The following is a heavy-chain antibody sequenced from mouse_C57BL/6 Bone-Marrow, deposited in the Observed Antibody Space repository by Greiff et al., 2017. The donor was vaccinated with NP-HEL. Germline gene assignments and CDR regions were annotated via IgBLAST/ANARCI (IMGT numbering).Heavy chain of an antibody. CDR3: ARRATAQATAY. V-gene: IGHV1-61*01. CDR2: IYPSDSAT. Sequence: QVQLQQPGAELVRPGSSVKLSCKASGYTFTSYWMDWVKQRPGQGLEWIGNIYPSDSATHYNQKFKDKATLTVDKSSSTAYMRLSSLTSEDSAVYYCARRATAQATAYWGQGTLVTVSA. CDR1: GYTFTSYW. D-gene: IGHD3-2*02. J-gene: IGHJ3*01.